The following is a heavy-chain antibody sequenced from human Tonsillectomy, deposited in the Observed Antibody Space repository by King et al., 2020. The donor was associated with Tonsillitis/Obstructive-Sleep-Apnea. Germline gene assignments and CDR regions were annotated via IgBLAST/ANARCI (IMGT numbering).Heavy chain of an antibody. CDR1: GYTFTGYY. CDR3: ARDTGYSNSLFDY. J-gene: IGHJ4*02. Sequence: QLVQSGAEVKKPGASVKVSCKASGYTFTGYYMHWVRQAPGQGLEWMGWINPNSVGTKFAQKFQGWVTMTRDTSISTAYMELSRLRSDDTAVYYCARDTGYSNSLFDYWGQGTLVTVSS. V-gene: IGHV1-2*04. D-gene: IGHD4-11*01. CDR2: INPNSVGT.